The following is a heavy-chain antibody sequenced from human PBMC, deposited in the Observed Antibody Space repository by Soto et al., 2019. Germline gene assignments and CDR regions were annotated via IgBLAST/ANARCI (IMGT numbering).Heavy chain of an antibody. Sequence: RASVKVSCKASGYTFTSYDINWVRQATGQGLEWMGWMNPNSGNTGYAQKFQGRVTMTRNTSISTAYMELSSLRSEDTAVYYCARGRFRYYYGSGSYYTPGEAGMNYWGQGTLVTVSS. J-gene: IGHJ4*02. CDR3: ARGRFRYYYGSGSYYTPGEAGMNY. CDR2: MNPNSGNT. D-gene: IGHD3-10*01. V-gene: IGHV1-8*01. CDR1: GYTFTSYD.